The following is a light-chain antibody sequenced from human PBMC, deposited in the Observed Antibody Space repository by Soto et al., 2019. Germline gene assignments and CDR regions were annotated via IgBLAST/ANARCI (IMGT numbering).Light chain of an antibody. CDR1: SSDVGSYNR. J-gene: IGLJ6*01. CDR3: NSYAARSPCV. V-gene: IGLV2-18*02. CDR2: DVS. Sequence: QSALTQPASVSGSPGQSITISCTGSSSDVGSYNRVSWYQHPPNAAPKLIIYDVSRRPSGIPDRFSGSKSGNTASLTISGLQAEDEADYYCNSYAARSPCVFGSGTKVTVL.